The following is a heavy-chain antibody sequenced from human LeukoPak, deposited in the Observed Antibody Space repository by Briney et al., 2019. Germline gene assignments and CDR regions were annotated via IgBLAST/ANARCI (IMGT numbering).Heavy chain of an antibody. Sequence: GGSLRLSCAASGFTFDDHGMTWVRQIPGRGLEWVSGINWNGGSTGYGDSVRGRFTISRDNAKNALYLQMNSLRAEDTAVYYCAKVHYDFWSGYYFIDYWGQGTLVTVSS. J-gene: IGHJ4*02. V-gene: IGHV3-20*04. CDR2: INWNGGST. D-gene: IGHD3-3*01. CDR3: AKVHYDFWSGYYFIDY. CDR1: GFTFDDHG.